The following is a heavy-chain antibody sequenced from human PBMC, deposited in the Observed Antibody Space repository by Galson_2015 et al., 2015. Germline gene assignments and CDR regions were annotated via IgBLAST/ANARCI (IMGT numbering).Heavy chain of an antibody. CDR1: GLSLSTSGVG. CDR3: AHSGLQLWSTNHRYFDL. Sequence: PALVKPTQTLTLTCTFSGLSLSTSGVGVGWIRQPPGKALEWLALIYWNDDKRYSPSLKSRLTITKDTSKNQVVLTMTNMDPVDTATYYCAHSGLQLWSTNHRYFDLWGRGTLVTVSS. V-gene: IGHV2-5*01. J-gene: IGHJ2*01. D-gene: IGHD5-18*01. CDR2: IYWNDDK.